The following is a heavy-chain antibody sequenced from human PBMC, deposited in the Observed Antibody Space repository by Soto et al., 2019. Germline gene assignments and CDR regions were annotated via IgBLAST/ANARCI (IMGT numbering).Heavy chain of an antibody. J-gene: IGHJ4*02. D-gene: IGHD3-22*01. V-gene: IGHV1-18*01. CDR3: ARDPVYDSSGSEFDY. CDR2: ISAYNGNT. CDR1: GYTFTSYG. Sequence: QVQLVQSGAEVKKPGASVKVSCKASGYTFTSYGISWVRQAPGQGLEWMGWISAYNGNTNYAQKLQGRVTMTTDTSTRTAYMELRSLRSDDTAVYYCARDPVYDSSGSEFDYWGQGTLVTVSS.